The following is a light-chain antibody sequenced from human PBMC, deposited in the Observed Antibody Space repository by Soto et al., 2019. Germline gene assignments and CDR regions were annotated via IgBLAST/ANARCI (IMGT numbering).Light chain of an antibody. V-gene: IGKV3-20*01. CDR1: QSVSNRY. CDR2: GAS. Sequence: EIVLTQSPATLSLSPGERASLSCRASQSVSNRYLAWYQQKPGQAPRLLIFGASNRATGIPDRFSGSGSGTDFTLTISRLEPEDFAVYYCQQYGTSPRTFGQGTKLEIK. CDR3: QQYGTSPRT. J-gene: IGKJ2*01.